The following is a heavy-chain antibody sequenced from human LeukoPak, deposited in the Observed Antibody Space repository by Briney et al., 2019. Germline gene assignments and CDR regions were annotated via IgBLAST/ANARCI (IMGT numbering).Heavy chain of an antibody. Sequence: GESLKISCKGSGYSFTSYWIGWVRQMPGKGLEWMGIVYPGDSDTRYSPSFQGQVTISADKSISTAYLQWSSLKASDTAMYYCARLVGATPLYYYYYYMDVWGKGTTVTASS. J-gene: IGHJ6*03. V-gene: IGHV5-51*01. CDR2: VYPGDSDT. D-gene: IGHD1-26*01. CDR3: ARLVGATPLYYYYYYMDV. CDR1: GYSFTSYW.